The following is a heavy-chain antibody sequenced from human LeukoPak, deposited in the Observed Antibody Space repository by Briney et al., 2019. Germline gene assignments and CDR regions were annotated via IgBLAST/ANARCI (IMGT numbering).Heavy chain of an antibody. V-gene: IGHV3-23*01. Sequence: GGSLRLSCAASGFTFSSYAMSWVRQAPGKGLEWVSAISGSGGSTYYADSVKGRFTISRDNSKNTLYLQMNSLRAGDTAVYYCARDTASTRFDYWGQGTLVTVSS. CDR2: ISGSGGST. J-gene: IGHJ4*02. CDR1: GFTFSSYA. D-gene: IGHD2-21*02. CDR3: ARDTASTRFDY.